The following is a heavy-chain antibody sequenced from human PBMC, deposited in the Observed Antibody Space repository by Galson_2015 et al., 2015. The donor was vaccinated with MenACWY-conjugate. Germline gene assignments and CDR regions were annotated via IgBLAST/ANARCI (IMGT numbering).Heavy chain of an antibody. V-gene: IGHV5-51*01. CDR2: T. Sequence: TKYSPAFQGQVTLSADKSTNTAYLQWSSLKASDTALYYCARLLEYYFDYWGQGTLVTVSS. J-gene: IGHJ4*02. CDR3: ARLLEYYFDY. D-gene: IGHD5-24*01.